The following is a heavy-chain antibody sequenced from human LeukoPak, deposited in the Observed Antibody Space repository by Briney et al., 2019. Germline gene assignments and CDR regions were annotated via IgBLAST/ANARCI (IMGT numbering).Heavy chain of an antibody. D-gene: IGHD3-3*01. V-gene: IGHV4-34*01. CDR1: GGSFSNYD. Sequence: SETLSLTCAVYGGSFSNYDWSWIRQPPGKGLEWIGEINHSGSTNYNPSLKSRVTISVDTSKNQFSLRLSSVTAADTAVYYCATARGFWSGYLTWGQGTLVTVSS. CDR3: ATARGFWSGYLT. J-gene: IGHJ5*02. CDR2: INHSGST.